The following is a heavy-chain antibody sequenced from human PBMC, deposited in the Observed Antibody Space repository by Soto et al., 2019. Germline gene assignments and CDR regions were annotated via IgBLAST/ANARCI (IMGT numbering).Heavy chain of an antibody. CDR1: SGSISSTNW. D-gene: IGHD4-17*01. CDR3: ARLTSDWFDP. J-gene: IGHJ5*02. Sequence: SETLSLTCDVSSGSISSTNWWSWVRQSPGKGLEWIGDIYHSGSTNYNPSLKSRVTISVDKSKNQFSLKLSSVTAADTAVYYCARLTSDWFDPWGQGTLVTVSS. V-gene: IGHV4-4*02. CDR2: IYHSGST.